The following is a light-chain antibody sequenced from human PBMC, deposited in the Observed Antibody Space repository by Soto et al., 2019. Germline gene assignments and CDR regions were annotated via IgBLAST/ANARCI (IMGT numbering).Light chain of an antibody. CDR3: LLFYSDIRGV. J-gene: IGLJ2*01. CDR1: TGAVTSGHY. Sequence: QAVVTQEPSLTVSPGGTVTLTCGSSTGAVTSGHYPYWFQQKPGQAPRTLIYDTSNKHSWTPARFSGSLLGGKAALTLSGAQPEDEAEYYCLLFYSDIRGVFGGGTKLTVL. V-gene: IGLV7-46*01. CDR2: DTS.